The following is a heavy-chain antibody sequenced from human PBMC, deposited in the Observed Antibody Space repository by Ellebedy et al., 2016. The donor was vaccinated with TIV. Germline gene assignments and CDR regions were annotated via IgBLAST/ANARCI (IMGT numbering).Heavy chain of an antibody. Sequence: GESLKISCAGSGFSFSSYWMHWVRHAPGKGLEWVSRINSDGRRTSYAESVKGRFTISRDDAKETLYLQMNSLTAEDSAVYYCARETYGLWSGYYLKYWGQGSQVTVSS. V-gene: IGHV3-74*01. CDR1: GFSFSSYW. CDR3: ARETYGLWSGYYLKY. D-gene: IGHD3-3*01. J-gene: IGHJ4*02. CDR2: INSDGRRT.